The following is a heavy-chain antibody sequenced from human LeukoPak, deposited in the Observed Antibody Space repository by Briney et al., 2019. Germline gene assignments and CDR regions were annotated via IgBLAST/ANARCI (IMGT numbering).Heavy chain of an antibody. D-gene: IGHD6-13*01. J-gene: IGHJ4*02. Sequence: GASVKVSCKASGYTFTSYGISWVRQAPGQGLEWMGWISAYNGNTNYAQKLQGRVTMTTDTSTSTAYMELRSLRSGDTAVYYCARGQGDSSSWYEGAHFDYWSQGTLVTVSS. V-gene: IGHV1-18*01. CDR2: ISAYNGNT. CDR1: GYTFTSYG. CDR3: ARGQGDSSSWYEGAHFDY.